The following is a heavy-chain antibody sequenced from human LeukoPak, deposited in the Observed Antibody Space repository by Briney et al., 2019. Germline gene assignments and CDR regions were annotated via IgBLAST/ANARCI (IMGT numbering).Heavy chain of an antibody. V-gene: IGHV3-48*04. D-gene: IGHD3-22*01. CDR1: GFTFSSYG. J-gene: IGHJ3*02. CDR2: ISSSGSTI. CDR3: ARDFDGSGYYLVMIDAFDI. Sequence: PGGSLRLSCAASGFTFSSYGMNWVRQAPGKGLEWVSYISSSGSTIYYADSVKGRFTISRDNAKNSLYLQMNSLRAEDTAVYYCARDFDGSGYYLVMIDAFDIWGQGTMVPSLQ.